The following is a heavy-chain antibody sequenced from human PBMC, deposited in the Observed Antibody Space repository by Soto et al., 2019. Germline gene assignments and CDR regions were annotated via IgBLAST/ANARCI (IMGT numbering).Heavy chain of an antibody. V-gene: IGHV3-30*18. CDR3: AKEKRGGWLQLKDAKTTKYYYYGMDV. Sequence: PGGSLRLSCAASGVTFSSYGMHWVRQAPGKGLEWVAVISYDGSNKYYADSVKGRFTISRDNSKNTLYLQMNSLRAEDTAVYYCAKEKRGGWLQLKDAKTTKYYYYGMDVWGQGTTVTAP. J-gene: IGHJ6*02. D-gene: IGHD5-12*01. CDR1: GVTFSSYG. CDR2: ISYDGSNK.